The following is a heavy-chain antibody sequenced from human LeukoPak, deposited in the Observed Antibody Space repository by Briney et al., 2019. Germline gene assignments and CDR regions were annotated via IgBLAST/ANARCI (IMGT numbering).Heavy chain of an antibody. D-gene: IGHD6-13*01. CDR2: FDPEDGET. Sequence: ASVKVSCKVSGYTLTELSMHWVRQAPGKGLEWMGGFDPEDGETIYAQKFQGRVTMTEDTSTDTAYMELSSLRSEDTAVYYCARGGGSSSWYGYWGQGTLVTVSS. V-gene: IGHV1-24*01. J-gene: IGHJ4*02. CDR1: GYTLTELS. CDR3: ARGGGSSSWYGY.